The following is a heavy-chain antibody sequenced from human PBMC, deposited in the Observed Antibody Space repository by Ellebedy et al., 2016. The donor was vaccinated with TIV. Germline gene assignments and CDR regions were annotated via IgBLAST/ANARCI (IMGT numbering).Heavy chain of an antibody. CDR3: ARRSGIPFDY. D-gene: IGHD6-19*01. CDR1: GFTFSTYS. J-gene: IGHJ4*02. V-gene: IGHV3-48*04. CDR2: ISSSSSTI. Sequence: GESLKISCAASGFTFSTYSMNWVRQAPGKGLEWVSYISSSSSTIYYADSVKGRFTISRDNAKNSLYLQMNSLRAEDTAVYYCARRSGIPFDYWGQGTLVTVSS.